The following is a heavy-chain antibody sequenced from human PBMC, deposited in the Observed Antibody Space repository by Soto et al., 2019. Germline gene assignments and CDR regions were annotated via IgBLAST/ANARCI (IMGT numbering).Heavy chain of an antibody. Sequence: GGSLRLSCAASGFTVSSNYMSWVRQAPGKGLEWVSVIYSGGSTYYADSVKGRFTISRDNSKNTLYLQMNSLRAEDTAVYYCARYYCSSTSCYETPHPNWFDPWGQGTLVTVSS. CDR2: IYSGGST. D-gene: IGHD2-2*01. V-gene: IGHV3-66*01. J-gene: IGHJ5*02. CDR1: GFTVSSNY. CDR3: ARYYCSSTSCYETPHPNWFDP.